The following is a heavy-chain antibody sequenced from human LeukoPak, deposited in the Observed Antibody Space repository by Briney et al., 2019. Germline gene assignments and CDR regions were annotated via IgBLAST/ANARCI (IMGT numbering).Heavy chain of an antibody. CDR2: IYYSGKT. Sequence: PSGTLSLTCTVSGGSISIYYWTWIRQSPGRGLDWIGYIYYSGKTNYNPSLKSRVSISVDTSKNHFSLKLNSVTAADTAIYYCARGVTVTRLDYWGQGALVTVSS. CDR1: GGSISIYY. CDR3: ARGVTVTRLDY. J-gene: IGHJ4*02. V-gene: IGHV4-59*01. D-gene: IGHD4-17*01.